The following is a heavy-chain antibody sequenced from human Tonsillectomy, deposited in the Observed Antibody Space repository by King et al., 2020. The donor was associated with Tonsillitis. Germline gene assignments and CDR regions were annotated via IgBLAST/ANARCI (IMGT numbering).Heavy chain of an antibody. CDR1: GFTVSSNY. D-gene: IGHD1-26*01. V-gene: IGHV3-53*01. Sequence: VQLVESGGGLIQPGGSLRLSCAASGFTVSSNYMTWVRQAPGKGLEGVAGIYNSGSTYYADSVKGRITISRDNSKNTLYLQLNSLRAEDTAVYYCARDLMGATAGFDYWGQGTLVTVSS. CDR2: IYNSGST. CDR3: ARDLMGATAGFDY. J-gene: IGHJ4*02.